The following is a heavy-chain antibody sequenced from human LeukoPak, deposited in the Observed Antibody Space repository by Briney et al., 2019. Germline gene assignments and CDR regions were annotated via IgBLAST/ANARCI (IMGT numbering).Heavy chain of an antibody. CDR1: GYTFTGYY. J-gene: IGHJ4*02. D-gene: IGHD2-15*01. CDR3: ARGYCSGGSCHDY. Sequence: GASVKVSCKASGYTFTGYYMHWVRQAPGQGLEWMGRINPNSGGTNYAQKFQGRVTMTRNTSISTAYMELSSLRSEDTAVYYCARGYCSGGSCHDYWGQGTLSPSPQ. V-gene: IGHV1-2*06. CDR2: INPNSGGT.